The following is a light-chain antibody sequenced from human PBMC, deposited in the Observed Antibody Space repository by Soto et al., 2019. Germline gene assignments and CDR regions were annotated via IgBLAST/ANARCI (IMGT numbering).Light chain of an antibody. CDR3: QQYGSSPYT. Sequence: EIVLTQSPGTLSLSPGGRATLSCRASQSVSSSYLAWDQQKPGHAPRLIIYGASSRATGIPDSFSGSGSGTDFTLTISRLEPEDFAVYYGQQYGSSPYTFGQGTKLEIK. J-gene: IGKJ2*01. CDR2: GAS. CDR1: QSVSSSY. V-gene: IGKV3-20*01.